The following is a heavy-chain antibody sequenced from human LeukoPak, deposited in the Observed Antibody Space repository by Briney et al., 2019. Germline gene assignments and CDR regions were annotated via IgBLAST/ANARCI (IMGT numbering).Heavy chain of an antibody. V-gene: IGHV4-59*01. D-gene: IGHD2-2*01. J-gene: IGHJ4*02. Sequence: SETLSLTCTVSGGSISSYYWSWIRQPPGKGLEWIGYIYYSGSTNYNPSLKSRVTISVDTSKNQFSLKLSSVTAADTAVYYCAREDCGSTSCYCLNWGQGTLVTVSS. CDR3: AREDCGSTSCYCLN. CDR2: IYYSGST. CDR1: GGSISSYY.